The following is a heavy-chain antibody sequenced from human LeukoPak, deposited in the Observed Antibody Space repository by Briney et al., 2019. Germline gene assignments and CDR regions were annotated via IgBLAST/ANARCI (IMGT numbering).Heavy chain of an antibody. V-gene: IGHV4-31*03. Sequence: NASETLSLTCTVSGGSISSGGYYWSWIRQHPGKGLEWIGYIYYSGSTYYNPSLKSRVTISVDTSKNQFSLKLSSVTAADTAVYYCARKRTYYCYMDVWGKGTTVTVSS. CDR1: GGSISSGGYY. CDR3: ARKRTYYCYMDV. D-gene: IGHD1-1*01. J-gene: IGHJ6*03. CDR2: IYYSGST.